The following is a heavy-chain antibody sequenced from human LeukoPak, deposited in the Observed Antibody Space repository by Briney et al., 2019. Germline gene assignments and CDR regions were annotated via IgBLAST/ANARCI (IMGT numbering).Heavy chain of an antibody. CDR2: ISSSGSII. J-gene: IGHJ3*02. Sequence: PGGSLRLSCAASGFTFSSYEMNWVRQALGEGLEWVSYISSSGSIIYYADSVKGRFTISRDNAKNSLYLQMNSLRGEDTAVYYCARESSPENAFDIWGQGTMVTVSS. V-gene: IGHV3-48*03. D-gene: IGHD1-14*01. CDR1: GFTFSSYE. CDR3: ARESSPENAFDI.